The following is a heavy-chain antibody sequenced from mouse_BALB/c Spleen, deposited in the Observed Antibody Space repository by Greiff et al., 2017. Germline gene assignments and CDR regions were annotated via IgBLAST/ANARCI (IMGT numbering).Heavy chain of an antibody. CDR2: IYPGNSDT. V-gene: IGHV1-5*01. Sequence: GQLQQSGTVLARPGASVKMSCKASGYTFTSYWMHWVKQRPGQGLEWIGAIYPGNSDTSYNQKFKGKAKLTAVTSTSTAYMELSSLTNEDSAVYYCTEGGNYPYYYAMDYWGQGTSVTVSS. CDR3: TEGGNYPYYYAMDY. D-gene: IGHD2-1*01. J-gene: IGHJ4*01. CDR1: GYTFTSYW.